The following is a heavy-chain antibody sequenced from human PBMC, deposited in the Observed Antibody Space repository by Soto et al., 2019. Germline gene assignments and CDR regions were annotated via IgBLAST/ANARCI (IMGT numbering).Heavy chain of an antibody. CDR2: IIPIFGTA. CDR3: ARDRGPSSGYYPDWFDH. Sequence: QVQLVQSGAEVKKPGSSVKVSCKASGGTFSSYAITWVRQAPGQGLEWMGGIIPIFGTANYAQKFQGRVTITADESTSTAYKKLSRLRSEATALYYCARDRGPSSGYYPDWFDHWGQGTLVTVSS. D-gene: IGHD3-22*01. V-gene: IGHV1-69*12. J-gene: IGHJ5*02. CDR1: GGTFSSYA.